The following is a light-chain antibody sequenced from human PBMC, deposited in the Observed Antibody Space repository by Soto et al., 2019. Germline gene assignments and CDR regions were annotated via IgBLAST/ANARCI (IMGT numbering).Light chain of an antibody. CDR2: KAS. CDR1: QSISSW. V-gene: IGKV1-5*03. Sequence: DIQMTQSPSTLSASVGDRVTITCRASQSISSWLAWYQQKPGKAPKLLIYKASSLESGVPSRFSGSGSGTEFTLTISSLQPDDFATYSCQQYNSYRTFGQGTKLEIK. J-gene: IGKJ2*01. CDR3: QQYNSYRT.